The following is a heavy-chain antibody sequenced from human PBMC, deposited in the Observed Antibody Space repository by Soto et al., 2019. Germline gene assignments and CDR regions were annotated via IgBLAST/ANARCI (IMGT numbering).Heavy chain of an antibody. CDR3: AKDQKAYCSSTSCYRYGFDWFNP. CDR2: ISGSGGST. J-gene: IGHJ5*02. CDR1: GFTFSSYA. D-gene: IGHD2-2*01. Sequence: SGGSLRLSCAASGFTFSSYAMSWVRQAPGKGLEWVSAISGSGGSTYYADSVKGRFTISRDNSKNTLYLQMNSLRAEDTAVYYCAKDQKAYCSSTSCYRYGFDWFNPWGQGTLVTVSS. V-gene: IGHV3-23*01.